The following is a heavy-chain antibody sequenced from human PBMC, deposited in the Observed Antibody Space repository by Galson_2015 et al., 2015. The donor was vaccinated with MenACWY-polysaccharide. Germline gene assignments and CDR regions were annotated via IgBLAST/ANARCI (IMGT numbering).Heavy chain of an antibody. CDR1: GYSFTKYI. V-gene: IGHV1-3*04. D-gene: IGHD2-2*01. Sequence: ASVKVSCKASGYSFTKYIMYWLRQAPGQRLEYMGWINTGSGNTKVSQKFQDRVTITGDTSTNTVFLELSSLKSEDTAVYYCARDYAALSVVVLPGFYFDPWGQGTPVIVSS. J-gene: IGHJ5*02. CDR3: ARDYAALSVVVLPGFYFDP. CDR2: INTGSGNT.